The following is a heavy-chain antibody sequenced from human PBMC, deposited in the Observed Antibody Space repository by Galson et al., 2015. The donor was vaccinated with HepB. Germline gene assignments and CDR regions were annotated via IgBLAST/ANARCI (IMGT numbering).Heavy chain of an antibody. V-gene: IGHV3-11*01. Sequence: CAASGFTFSDYYMSWIRQAPGKGLEWVSYISSSGSTIYYADSVKGRFTISRDNAKNSLYLQMNSLRAEDTAVYYCARRGLTYYYGSGSHGDAFDIWGQGTMVTVSS. CDR2: ISSSGSTI. J-gene: IGHJ3*02. D-gene: IGHD3-10*01. CDR1: GFTFSDYY. CDR3: ARRGLTYYYGSGSHGDAFDI.